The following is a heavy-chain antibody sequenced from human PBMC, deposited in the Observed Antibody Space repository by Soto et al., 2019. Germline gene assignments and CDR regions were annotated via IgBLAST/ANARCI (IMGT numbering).Heavy chain of an antibody. CDR2: MNPSSANT. J-gene: IGHJ6*02. CDR1: GYTLTSYD. CDR3: ARERVRGMDV. V-gene: IGHV1-8*01. Sequence: QVQLVQSGAEVKKPWASVKVSCKASGYTLTSYDINWVRQATGQGLAWMGWMNPSSANTGYAQQFQGRVTMTRNTSVSTAYMELSSLRSEDSALYNYARERVRGMDVWGQGTTVTVSS.